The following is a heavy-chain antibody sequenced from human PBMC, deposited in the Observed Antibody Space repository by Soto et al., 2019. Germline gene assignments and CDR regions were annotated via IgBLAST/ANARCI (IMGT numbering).Heavy chain of an antibody. CDR1: GFTLSMSA. CDR2: ISDSGDRT. CDR3: ANDRGIIVKAGDAFDV. D-gene: IGHD3-16*02. Sequence: EVQLMESGGGLVQPGGSLRLSCASSGFTLSMSAVNWVRQAPGKGLEWVSYISDSGDRTYYADSVKGRCTISRDRSKNTVSLQMASMRAEDTAVYYCANDRGIIVKAGDAFDVWGQGTKVTVSS. J-gene: IGHJ3*01. V-gene: IGHV3-23*01.